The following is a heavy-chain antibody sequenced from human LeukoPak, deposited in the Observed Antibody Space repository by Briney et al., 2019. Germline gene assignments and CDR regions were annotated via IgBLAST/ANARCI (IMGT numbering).Heavy chain of an antibody. V-gene: IGHV3-23*01. Sequence: GGSLRLSCAASGFTFSSYAMNWVRQAPGTGLEWVSVISGISDSTYYADSVKGRFTVSRDNSKNTLYLQMNSLRAEDTAVYYCAKCRRPSSPPNWFDPWGQGTLVTVSS. J-gene: IGHJ5*02. D-gene: IGHD2-15*01. CDR3: AKCRRPSSPPNWFDP. CDR1: GFTFSSYA. CDR2: ISGISDST.